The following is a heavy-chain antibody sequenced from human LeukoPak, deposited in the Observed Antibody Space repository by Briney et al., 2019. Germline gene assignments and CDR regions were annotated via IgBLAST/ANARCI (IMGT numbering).Heavy chain of an antibody. Sequence: GGSLRLSCAASGFTFSDYYRSWIRQAPGKGLEWVSYISSSGSTIYYADSVKGRFTISRDNAKNSLYLQMISLRAEDAAVYYCAWGSRRSFDYWGQGTLVTVSS. D-gene: IGHD3-16*01. V-gene: IGHV3-11*01. CDR3: AWGSRRSFDY. CDR2: ISSSGSTI. CDR1: GFTFSDYY. J-gene: IGHJ4*02.